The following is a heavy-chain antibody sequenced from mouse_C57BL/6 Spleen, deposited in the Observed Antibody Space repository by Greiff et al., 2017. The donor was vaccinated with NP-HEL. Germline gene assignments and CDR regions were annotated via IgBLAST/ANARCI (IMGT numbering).Heavy chain of an antibody. CDR3: VRHGDGSYYFDY. J-gene: IGHJ2*01. D-gene: IGHD2-3*01. CDR2: IRSKSNNYAT. Sequence: EVKLVESGGGLVQPKGSLKLSCAASGFSFNTYAMNWVRQAPGKGLEWVARIRSKSNNYATYYADSVKDRFTISRDDSESMLYLQMNNLKTEDTAMYYCVRHGDGSYYFDYWGQGTTLTVSS. CDR1: GFSFNTYA. V-gene: IGHV10-1*01.